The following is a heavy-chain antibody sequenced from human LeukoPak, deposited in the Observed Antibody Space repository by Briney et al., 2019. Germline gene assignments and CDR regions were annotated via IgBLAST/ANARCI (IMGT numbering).Heavy chain of an antibody. CDR1: GVSVSGFY. CDR3: ARQRYYGSGSYHY. Sequence: SETLSVTCAVYGVSVSGFYWSWIRHSPGKGLEWLGEIDHTGSPNYNPALKGRVTMSGDTSNNQFSLKLSFVTAADTAVYFCARQRYYGSGSYHYWGQGTLVTVSS. V-gene: IGHV4-34*01. J-gene: IGHJ4*02. D-gene: IGHD3-10*01. CDR2: IDHTGSP.